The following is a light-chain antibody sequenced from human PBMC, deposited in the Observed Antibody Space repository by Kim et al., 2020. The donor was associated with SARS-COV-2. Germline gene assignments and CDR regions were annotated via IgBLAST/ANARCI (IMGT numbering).Light chain of an antibody. Sequence: QSVLTQPPSASGTPGQRVTISCSGSSSNIGSNTVNWYQQPPGTAPKLLIYDNNQRPSGVPDRFSGSKSGTSASLAISGLQSEDEADYYCAAWDDSLNGPHVVFGGGTQLTVL. CDR2: DNN. CDR3: AAWDDSLNGPHVV. V-gene: IGLV1-44*01. CDR1: SSNIGSNT. J-gene: IGLJ2*01.